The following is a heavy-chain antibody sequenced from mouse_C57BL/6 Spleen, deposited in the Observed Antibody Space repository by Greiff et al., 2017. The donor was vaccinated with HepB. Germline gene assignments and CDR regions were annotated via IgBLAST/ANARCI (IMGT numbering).Heavy chain of an antibody. CDR3: ASDYDRGWFAY. CDR1: GFTFSSYG. D-gene: IGHD2-4*01. J-gene: IGHJ3*01. V-gene: IGHV5-6*01. CDR2: ISSGGSYT. Sequence: EVKLMESGGDLVKPGGSLKLSCAASGFTFSSYGMSWVRQTPDKRLEWVATISSGGSYTYYPDSVKGRFTISRDNAKNTRSLQMSSLKSEDTAMYYCASDYDRGWFAYWGQGTLVTVSA.